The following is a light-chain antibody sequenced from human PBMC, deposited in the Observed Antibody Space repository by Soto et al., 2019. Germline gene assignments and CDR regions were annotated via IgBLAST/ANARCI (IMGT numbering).Light chain of an antibody. J-gene: IGKJ2*01. Sequence: DIQMTQSPSSLSASVGDRVTITCRASQSISSYLNWYQEKPGKAPKLLIYAASSLQGGVPSRFSGSGSGTDFTLAISSLQPEDFATYYCQKTYDTQYTFGQGTKLQVK. CDR2: AAS. CDR1: QSISSY. CDR3: QKTYDTQYT. V-gene: IGKV1-39*01.